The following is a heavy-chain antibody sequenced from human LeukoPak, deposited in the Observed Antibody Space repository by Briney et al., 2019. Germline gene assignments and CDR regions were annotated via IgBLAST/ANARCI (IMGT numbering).Heavy chain of an antibody. Sequence: SETLSLTCTVSGGSISSSSYYWGWIRQPPGKGLEWIGSIYYSGSTYYNPSLKSRVTISVDTSKNQFSLKLSSVTAADTAVYYCAREYCSSTSCGHDYWGQGTLVTVSS. V-gene: IGHV4-39*07. CDR3: AREYCSSTSCGHDY. CDR1: GGSISSSSYY. J-gene: IGHJ4*02. CDR2: IYYSGST. D-gene: IGHD2-2*01.